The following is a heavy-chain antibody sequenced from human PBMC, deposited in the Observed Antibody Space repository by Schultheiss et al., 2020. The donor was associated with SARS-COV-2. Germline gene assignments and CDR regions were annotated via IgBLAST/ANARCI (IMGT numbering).Heavy chain of an antibody. CDR2: SSGSGTAPFT. CDR1: GFTFSSYW. CDR3: ARDPRQYYYGSGSYPDVGY. J-gene: IGHJ4*02. V-gene: IGHV3-23*01. Sequence: GGSLRLSCAASGFTFSSYWMHWVRQAPGKGLEWVSVSSGSGTAPFTYYADSVEGRFTLSRDNSKNTLYLQMNSLRAEDTAVYYCARDPRQYYYGSGSYPDVGYWGQGTLVTVSS. D-gene: IGHD3-10*01.